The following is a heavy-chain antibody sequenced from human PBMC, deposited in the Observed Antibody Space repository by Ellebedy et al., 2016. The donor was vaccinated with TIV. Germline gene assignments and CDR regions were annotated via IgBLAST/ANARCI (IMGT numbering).Heavy chain of an antibody. CDR2: ITSSSSYI. CDR3: ARMASGYIPPTSHYMDV. CDR1: GFTFSSYT. D-gene: IGHD1-26*01. V-gene: IGHV3-21*01. J-gene: IGHJ6*03. Sequence: GESLKISXAASGFTFSSYTMNWVRQAPGKGLEWVSSITSSSSYIYYADSVKGRFTISRDNAKNSLYLQMNSLRAEDTAVYYCARMASGYIPPTSHYMDVWGKGTTVTVSS.